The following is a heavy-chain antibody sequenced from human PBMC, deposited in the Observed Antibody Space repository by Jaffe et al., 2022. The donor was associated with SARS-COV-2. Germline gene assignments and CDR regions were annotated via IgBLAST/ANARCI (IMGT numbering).Heavy chain of an antibody. CDR3: ARYSQPLNNDYSFVS. V-gene: IGHV4-59*11. CDR2: GIYIGGA. CDR1: GDSISNHY. J-gene: IGHJ5*02. Sequence: QVQLQESGPRLVKPSETLSLTCTVSGDSISNHYWSWIRQPPGKGLEWIGNGIYIGGARYSPSLKSRVTVSVDPSKGQFSLKLDSVTAADTAVYYCARYSQPLNNDYSFVSWGQGILVTVSS. D-gene: IGHD1-1*01.